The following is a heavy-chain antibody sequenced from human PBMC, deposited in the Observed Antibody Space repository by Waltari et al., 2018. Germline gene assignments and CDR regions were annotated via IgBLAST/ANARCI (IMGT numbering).Heavy chain of an antibody. D-gene: IGHD2-15*01. V-gene: IGHV1-2*02. CDR2: INPNSGGK. CDR3: ARGRRVVVAARGWFDP. Sequence: QVQLVQSGAEVKKPGASVKVSCKASGYTFTGYYMHWVRQAPGQGLEWMGWINPNSGGKNYAQKFQGRVTMTRDTSISTAYMELSRLRSDDTAVYYCARGRRVVVAARGWFDPWGQGTLVTVSS. J-gene: IGHJ5*02. CDR1: GYTFTGYY.